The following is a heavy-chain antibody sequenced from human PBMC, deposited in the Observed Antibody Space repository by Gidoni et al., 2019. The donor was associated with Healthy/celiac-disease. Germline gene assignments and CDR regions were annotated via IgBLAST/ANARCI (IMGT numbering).Heavy chain of an antibody. CDR3: ARAVVVVAATPDY. D-gene: IGHD2-15*01. Sequence: EVQLVESGGGLVKPGGSLRLSCAASGLTFSSYSMNWVRQAPGKGLEWVSSISSSSSYIYYADSVKGRFTIPRDNAKNSLYLQMNSLRAEDTAVYYCARAVVVVAATPDYWGQGTLVTVSS. CDR1: GLTFSSYS. V-gene: IGHV3-21*01. J-gene: IGHJ4*02. CDR2: ISSSSSYI.